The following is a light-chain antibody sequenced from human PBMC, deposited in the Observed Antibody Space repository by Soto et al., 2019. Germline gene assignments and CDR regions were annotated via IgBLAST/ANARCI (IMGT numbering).Light chain of an antibody. V-gene: IGKV4-1*01. CDR3: QQYCSSPWT. CDR2: WAS. CDR1: QSVLYSSSNKNY. Sequence: DIVMTQSPDSLAVSLGERATINCRSSQSVLYSSSNKNYLAWYQQKPGQPPKLLIYWASTRESGVPDRFSGSGSGTDFTLTISRLQAEDVVVYYCQQYCSSPWTFGQGPKVEIK. J-gene: IGKJ1*01.